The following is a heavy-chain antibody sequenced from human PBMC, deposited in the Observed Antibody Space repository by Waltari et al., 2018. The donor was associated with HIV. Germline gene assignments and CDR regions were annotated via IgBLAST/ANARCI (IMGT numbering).Heavy chain of an antibody. Sequence: QVQLQESGPGLVKPSQTLSLTCTVSGGSISSGGYYWSWIRQHPGKGMEWIGYIYYSGSTYYNPSLKSRVTISVDTSKNQFSLKLSSVTAADTAVYYCARLPIMITFGGVIANDDAFDIWGQGTMVTVSS. CDR3: ARLPIMITFGGVIANDDAFDI. CDR1: GGSISSGGYY. J-gene: IGHJ3*02. D-gene: IGHD3-16*02. CDR2: IYYSGST. V-gene: IGHV4-31*03.